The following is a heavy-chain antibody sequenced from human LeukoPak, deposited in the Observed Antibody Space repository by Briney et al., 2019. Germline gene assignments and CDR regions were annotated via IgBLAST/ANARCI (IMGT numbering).Heavy chain of an antibody. CDR1: GFTFSSHW. CDR2: IKQDGSEK. CDR3: ARDVSRYGSGSYRLNWFDP. V-gene: IGHV3-7*03. Sequence: GGSLRLSCAASGFTFSSHWMSWLRQAPGKGLEGVANIKQDGSEKYYVDSVKGRFTISRDNAKNSLYLQMNSLRAEDTAVYYCARDVSRYGSGSYRLNWFDPWGQGTLVTVSS. J-gene: IGHJ5*02. D-gene: IGHD3-10*01.